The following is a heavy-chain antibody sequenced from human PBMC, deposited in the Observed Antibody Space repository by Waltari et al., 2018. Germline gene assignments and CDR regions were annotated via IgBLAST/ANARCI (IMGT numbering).Heavy chain of an antibody. J-gene: IGHJ5*02. D-gene: IGHD2-21*02. Sequence: QLRLQESGPGLVKPSDTLSLTCTVSGGSISSTTDYWGWIRQPPGKGLEWIGSIYYSGNTYYNPSLKSRVTMSADTSKNQFSLKLSSVTAADTAVYYCARHQDWVVVSATWFDPWGQGTLVTVSS. CDR3: ARHQDWVVVSATWFDP. V-gene: IGHV4-39*01. CDR1: GGSISSTTDY. CDR2: IYYSGNT.